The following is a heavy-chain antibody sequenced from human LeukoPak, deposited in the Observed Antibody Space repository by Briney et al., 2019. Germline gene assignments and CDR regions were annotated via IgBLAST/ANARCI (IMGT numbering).Heavy chain of an antibody. V-gene: IGHV4-34*01. D-gene: IGHD2-21*02. CDR2: INHSGST. CDR1: GGSFSGYY. J-gene: IGHJ6*02. Sequence: TSETLSLTCAVYGGSFSGYYWSWIRQPPGKGLEWIGEINHSGSTNYNPSLKSRVTISVDTSKSQFSLKLSSVTAADTAVYYCARMSPVVTASLYYYYGMDVWGQGTTVTVSS. CDR3: ARMSPVVTASLYYYYGMDV.